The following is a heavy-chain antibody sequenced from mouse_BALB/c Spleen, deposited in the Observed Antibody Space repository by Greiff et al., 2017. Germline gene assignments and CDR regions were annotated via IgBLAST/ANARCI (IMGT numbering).Heavy chain of an antibody. CDR3: ARDGNYRFAMDY. CDR2: IYPGNVNT. J-gene: IGHJ4*01. V-gene: IGHV1S56*01. D-gene: IGHD2-1*01. CDR1: GYTFTSYY. Sequence: QVQLKESGPELVKPGASVRISCKASGYTFTSYYIHWVKQRPGQGLEWIGWIYPGNVNTKYNEKFKGKATLTADKSSSTAYMQLSSLTSEDSAVYFCARDGNYRFAMDYWGQGTSVTVSS.